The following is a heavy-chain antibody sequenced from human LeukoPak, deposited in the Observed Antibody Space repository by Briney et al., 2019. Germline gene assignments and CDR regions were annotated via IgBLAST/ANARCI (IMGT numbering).Heavy chain of an antibody. CDR3: ASALMVRGVT. Sequence: SETLSLTCTVSGGSISSGSYYWSWIRQPAGKGLEWIGRIYTSGSTNYNPSLKSRVTISVDTSKNQFSLKLSSVTAADTAVYYCASALMVRGVTWGQGTLVTVSS. CDR2: IYTSGST. J-gene: IGHJ5*02. V-gene: IGHV4-61*02. CDR1: GGSISSGSYY. D-gene: IGHD3-10*01.